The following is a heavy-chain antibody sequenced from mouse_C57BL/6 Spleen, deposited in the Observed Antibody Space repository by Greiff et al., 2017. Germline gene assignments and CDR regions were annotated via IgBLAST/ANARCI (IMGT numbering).Heavy chain of an antibody. CDR2: INYDGSST. CDR3: ARKEDYEGARDY. J-gene: IGHJ4*01. D-gene: IGHD2-4*01. V-gene: IGHV5-16*01. Sequence: EVKLMESEGGLVQPGSSMKLSCTASGFTFSDYYMAWVRQVPEKGLEWVANINYDGSSTYYLDSLKSRFIISRDNARNILYLQMSSLKSEDTATYYCARKEDYEGARDYWGQGTSVTVSS. CDR1: GFTFSDYY.